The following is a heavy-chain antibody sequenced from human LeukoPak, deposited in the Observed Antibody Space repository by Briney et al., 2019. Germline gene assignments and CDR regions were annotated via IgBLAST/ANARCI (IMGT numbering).Heavy chain of an antibody. CDR3: AKGGSDYRYYFDY. J-gene: IGHJ4*02. Sequence: GGTLRLSCAASGFTFSSYGMSWVRQAPGKGLEWVSAISGSGGSTYYADSVKGRFTISRDNSKNTLYLQMNSLRAEDTAVYYCAKGGSDYRYYFDYWGQGTLVTVSS. V-gene: IGHV3-23*01. CDR2: ISGSGGST. D-gene: IGHD3-16*01. CDR1: GFTFSSYG.